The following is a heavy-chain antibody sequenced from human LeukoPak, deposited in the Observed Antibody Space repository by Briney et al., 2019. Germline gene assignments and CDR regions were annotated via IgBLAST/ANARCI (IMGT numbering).Heavy chain of an antibody. D-gene: IGHD3-10*01. J-gene: IGHJ4*02. CDR3: ARFSYYYGSGSYSDY. V-gene: IGHV1-8*01. Sequence: ASVKVSCKASGYTFTSYDINWVRQATGQALEWMVWMNPNSGNTGYAQKFQGRVTMTRNTSISAAYMELSSLRSEDTAVYYCARFSYYYGSGSYSDYWGQGTLVTVSS. CDR2: MNPNSGNT. CDR1: GYTFTSYD.